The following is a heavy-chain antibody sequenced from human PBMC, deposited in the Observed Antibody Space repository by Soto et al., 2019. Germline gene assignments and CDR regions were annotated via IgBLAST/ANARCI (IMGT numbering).Heavy chain of an antibody. J-gene: IGHJ4*02. CDR1: SESISSSSCY. V-gene: IGHV4-39*01. CDR2: IYYSGRT. CDR3: ARQRTTVVTQAYFDH. Sequence: SETLSLTCIVSSESISSSSCYWGWIRQPPGKGLEWIGSIYYSGRTYYNPSFKSRVTISIDTSKNQFSLKLSSVTATDTAVYYCARQRTTVVTQAYFDHWGQGALVTVSS. D-gene: IGHD2-21*02.